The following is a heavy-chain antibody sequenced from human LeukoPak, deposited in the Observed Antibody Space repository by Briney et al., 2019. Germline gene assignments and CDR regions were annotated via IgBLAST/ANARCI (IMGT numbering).Heavy chain of an antibody. J-gene: IGHJ4*02. V-gene: IGHV3-74*01. D-gene: IGHD4-17*01. CDR3: AKDLGGDYSDN. CDR1: GFTFSTYW. CDR2: IFSDGSST. Sequence: GGSLRLSCAASGFTFSTYWMHWVRQAPGKGLVWVALIFSDGSSTIYADSVKGRFTISRDNAKNSLYLQMNSLRGEDTAVYYCAKDLGGDYSDNWGQGTLVIVSS.